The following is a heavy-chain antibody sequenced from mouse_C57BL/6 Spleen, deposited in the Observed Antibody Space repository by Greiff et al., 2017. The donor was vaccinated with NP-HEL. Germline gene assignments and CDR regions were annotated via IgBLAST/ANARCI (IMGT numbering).Heavy chain of an antibody. D-gene: IGHD2-1*01. V-gene: IGHV1-82*01. CDR1: GYAFSSSW. CDR2: IYPGDGDT. CDR3: ANGNYEYYFDY. Sequence: VQLQQSGPELVKPGASVKISCKASGYAFSSSWMNWVKQRPGKGLEWIGRIYPGDGDTNYNGKFKGKATLTADKSSSTAYMQLSSLTSEDSAVYFCANGNYEYYFDYWGQGTTLTVSS. J-gene: IGHJ2*01.